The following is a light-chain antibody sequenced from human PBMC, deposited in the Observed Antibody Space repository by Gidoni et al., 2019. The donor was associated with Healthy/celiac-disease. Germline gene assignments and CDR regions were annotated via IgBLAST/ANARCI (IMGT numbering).Light chain of an antibody. CDR1: QDISNY. Sequence: DIQMTQSPSSLSASVGDRVTITCQASQDISNYLNWYQQKPGKAPKLLIYDASNLETGVPSMFSGSGSCTDFTFTISSLQPEYIATYYCQQYDNLPTWTFGQGTKVEIK. CDR3: QQYDNLPTWT. CDR2: DAS. V-gene: IGKV1-33*01. J-gene: IGKJ1*01.